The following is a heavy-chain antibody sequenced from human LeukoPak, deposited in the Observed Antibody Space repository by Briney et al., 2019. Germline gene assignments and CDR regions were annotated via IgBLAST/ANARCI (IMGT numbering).Heavy chain of an antibody. CDR1: GYTFTGYY. J-gene: IGHJ3*02. CDR3: ARDQKDFWSGYYPHDPFDI. D-gene: IGHD3-3*01. V-gene: IGHV1-2*02. CDR2: INPNSGGT. Sequence: ASVKVSCKASGYTFTGYYMHWVRQAPGQGLEWVGWINPNSGGTNYAQKFQDRVTMTRDTSISTAYMELSRLRSDDTAVYYCARDQKDFWSGYYPHDPFDIWGQGTMVTVSS.